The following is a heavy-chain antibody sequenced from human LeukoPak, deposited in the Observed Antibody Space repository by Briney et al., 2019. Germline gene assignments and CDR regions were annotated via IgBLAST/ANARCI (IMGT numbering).Heavy chain of an antibody. CDR2: IYTSGST. J-gene: IGHJ5*02. Sequence: SETLSLTCTASGGSISSYYWSWIRQPAGKGLEWIGRIYTSGSTNYNPSLKSRVTMSVDTSKNQFSLKLNSVTAADTAVYYCARGPQHYYDSSGYYHNWFDPWGQGTLVTVSS. V-gene: IGHV4-4*07. CDR1: GGSISSYY. D-gene: IGHD3-22*01. CDR3: ARGPQHYYDSSGYYHNWFDP.